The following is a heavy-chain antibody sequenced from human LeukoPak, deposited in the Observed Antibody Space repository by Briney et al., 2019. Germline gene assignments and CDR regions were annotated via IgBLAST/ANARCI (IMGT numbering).Heavy chain of an antibody. J-gene: IGHJ4*02. CDR2: IYYSGST. V-gene: IGHV4-59*01. D-gene: IGHD3-22*01. CDR3: ARRNDSSGYYYNL. CDR1: GGSISSYY. Sequence: SETRSLTCTVSGGSISSYYWSWIRQPPGKGLEWIGYIYYSGSTNYNPSLKSRVTISVDTSKNQFSLKLSSVTAADTAVYYCARRNDSSGYYYNLWGQGTLVTVSS.